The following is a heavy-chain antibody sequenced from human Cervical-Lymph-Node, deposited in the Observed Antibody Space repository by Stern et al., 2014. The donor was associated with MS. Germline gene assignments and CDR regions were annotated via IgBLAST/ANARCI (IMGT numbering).Heavy chain of an antibody. CDR3: ARDFVDTAMVTRSDYFDC. J-gene: IGHJ4*02. Sequence: QVQLVQSGSELKKPGASVKVSCKASGYTFTNYPIYWVRQAPGQGLEWMGWINTNTGNSTYAQGFTGRFVFSLDTSVSTAYLQISSLKAEDTAVYYCARDFVDTAMVTRSDYFDCWGQGTLVTVSS. CDR2: INTNTGNS. V-gene: IGHV7-4-1*02. CDR1: GYTFTNYP. D-gene: IGHD5-18*01.